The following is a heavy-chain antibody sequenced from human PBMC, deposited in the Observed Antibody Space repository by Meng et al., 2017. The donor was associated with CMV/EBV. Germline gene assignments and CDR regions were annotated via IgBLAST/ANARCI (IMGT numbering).Heavy chain of an antibody. CDR3: ARDRTARLRFLEWLPNHDAFDI. CDR2: ISAYNGNT. D-gene: IGHD3-3*01. CDR1: GYTFTSYG. Sequence: ASVKVSCKASGYTFTSYGISWVRQAPGQGLEGMGWISAYNGNTNYAQKLQGRVTMTTDTSTSTAYMELRSLRSDDTAVYYCARDRTARLRFLEWLPNHDAFDIWGQGTMVTVSS. J-gene: IGHJ3*02. V-gene: IGHV1-18*01.